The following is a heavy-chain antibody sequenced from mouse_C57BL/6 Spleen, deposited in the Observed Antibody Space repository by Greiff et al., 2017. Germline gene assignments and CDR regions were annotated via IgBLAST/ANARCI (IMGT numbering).Heavy chain of an antibody. CDR1: GYSITSGYY. CDR3: ARDLENYDAMDY. CDR2: ISYDGSN. J-gene: IGHJ4*01. V-gene: IGHV3-6*01. Sequence: EVQLQQSGPGLVKPSQSLSLTCSVTGYSITSGYYWNWIRQFPGNKLEWMGYISYDGSNNYNPSLKNRISITRDTSKNQFFLKLNSVTTEDTATYYCARDLENYDAMDYWGQGTSVTVSS.